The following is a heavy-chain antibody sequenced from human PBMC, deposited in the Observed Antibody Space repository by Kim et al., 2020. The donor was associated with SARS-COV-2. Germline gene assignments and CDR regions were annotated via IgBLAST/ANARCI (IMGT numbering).Heavy chain of an antibody. Sequence: GGSLRLSCAASGFTFSNCGMHWVRQAPGKGLEWVAVISYDGSNKYYADSVKGRFTISRDNSKNTLYLQMNSLRAEDTAVYYCAKDRGYDYYYYYGMDVWG. D-gene: IGHD5-12*01. CDR1: GFTFSNCG. CDR2: ISYDGSNK. J-gene: IGHJ6*01. CDR3: AKDRGYDYYYYYGMDV. V-gene: IGHV3-30*18.